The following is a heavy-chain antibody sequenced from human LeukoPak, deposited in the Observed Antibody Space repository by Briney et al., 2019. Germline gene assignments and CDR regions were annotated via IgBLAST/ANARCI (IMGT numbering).Heavy chain of an antibody. D-gene: IGHD5-18*01. Sequence: ASVKVSCKASGYTFTSYAMNWVRQAPGQGLEWMGWINTNTGNPTYAQGFTGRFVFSLDTSVSTAHLQISSLKAEDTAVYYCASALDTAMVEPYYYGMDVWGQGTTVTVSS. CDR3: ASALDTAMVEPYYYGMDV. CDR2: INTNTGNP. J-gene: IGHJ6*02. V-gene: IGHV7-4-1*02. CDR1: GYTFTSYA.